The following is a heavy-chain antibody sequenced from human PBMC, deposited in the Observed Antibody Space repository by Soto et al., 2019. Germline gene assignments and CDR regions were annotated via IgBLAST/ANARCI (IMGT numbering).Heavy chain of an antibody. D-gene: IGHD2-2*01. Sequence: SETLSLTCTVSGGSISSGDYYWSWIRQPPGKGLEWIGYIYYSGSTYYNPSLKSRVTISVDTSKNQFSLKLSSVTAADTAVYYCASYITAAKYYYGMDVWGQGTTVTVSS. V-gene: IGHV4-30-4*01. CDR3: ASYITAAKYYYGMDV. CDR1: GGSISSGDYY. J-gene: IGHJ6*02. CDR2: IYYSGST.